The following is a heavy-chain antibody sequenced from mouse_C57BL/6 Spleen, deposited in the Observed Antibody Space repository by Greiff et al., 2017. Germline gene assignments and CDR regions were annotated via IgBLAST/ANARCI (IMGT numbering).Heavy chain of an antibody. J-gene: IGHJ3*01. V-gene: IGHV1-66*01. D-gene: IGHD3-2*02. CDR3: ARGSGYVWFAY. CDR1: GYSFTSYY. CDR2: IYPGSGNT. Sequence: QVQLKESGPELVKPGASVKISCKASGYSFTSYYIHWVKQRPGQGLEWIGWIYPGSGNTKYNEKFKGKATLTADTSSRTAYMQLSSLTSEDSAVYYCARGSGYVWFAYWGQGTLVTVSA.